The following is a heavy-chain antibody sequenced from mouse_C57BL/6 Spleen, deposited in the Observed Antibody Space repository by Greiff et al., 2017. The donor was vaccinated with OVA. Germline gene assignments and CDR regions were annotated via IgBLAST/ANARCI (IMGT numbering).Heavy chain of an antibody. CDR2: IYPGDGDT. CDR3: ARYYGRGYVDY. J-gene: IGHJ4*01. D-gene: IGHD1-1*01. CDR1: GYAFSSSW. V-gene: IGHV1-82*01. Sequence: VKVVESGPELVKPGASVKISCKASGYAFSSSWMNWVKQRPGKGLEWIGRIYPGDGDTNYNGKFKGKATLTADKSSSTAYMQLSSLTSEDSAVYFCARYYGRGYVDYWGQGTSVTVSS.